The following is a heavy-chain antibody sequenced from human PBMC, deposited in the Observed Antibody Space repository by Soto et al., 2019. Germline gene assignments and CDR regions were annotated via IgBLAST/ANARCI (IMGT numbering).Heavy chain of an antibody. CDR3: AHSRCGGDCLQSYSSHYYYGMDV. J-gene: IGHJ6*02. CDR2: IYWDDDK. V-gene: IGHV2-5*02. Sequence: QITLKESGPTLVRPTQTLTLTCTFSGFSLSTSGVGVGWIRQPPGKALEWLALIYWDDDKRYSPSLKSRLTTPKDPSKTQXXRXMXXMDPVDTATYYCAHSRCGGDCLQSYSSHYYYGMDVWGQGTTVTVSS. CDR1: GFSLSTSGVG. D-gene: IGHD2-21*02.